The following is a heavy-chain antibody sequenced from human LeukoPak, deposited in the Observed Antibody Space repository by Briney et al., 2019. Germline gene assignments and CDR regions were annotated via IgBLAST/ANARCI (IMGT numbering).Heavy chain of an antibody. CDR3: ARVLSVSYCDS. V-gene: IGHV3-9*01. Sequence: PGGSLRLSCAASGFTFDDYAMHWVRQAPGKGLEWVSGISWNSGSIGYADSVKGRFTISRDNAKNSLYLQMNSLRAEDTAVYYCARVLSVSYCDSWGQGTLVTVSS. D-gene: IGHD2/OR15-2a*01. CDR1: GFTFDDYA. CDR2: ISWNSGSI. J-gene: IGHJ4*02.